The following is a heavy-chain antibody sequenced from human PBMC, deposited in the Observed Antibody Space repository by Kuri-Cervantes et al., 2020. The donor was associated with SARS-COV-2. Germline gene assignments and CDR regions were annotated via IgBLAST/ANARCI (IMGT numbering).Heavy chain of an antibody. CDR1: GDSISSSSYY. Sequence: SETLSLTCTVSGDSISSSSYYWGWIRQPPGKGLEWIGSIYYSGSTYYNPSLKSRVTISVDTSKNQFSLKLSSVTAADTAVYYCARDAPWYDSSGYPAGVDIWGQGTMVTVSS. V-gene: IGHV4-39*07. J-gene: IGHJ3*02. CDR2: IYYSGST. CDR3: ARDAPWYDSSGYPAGVDI. D-gene: IGHD3-22*01.